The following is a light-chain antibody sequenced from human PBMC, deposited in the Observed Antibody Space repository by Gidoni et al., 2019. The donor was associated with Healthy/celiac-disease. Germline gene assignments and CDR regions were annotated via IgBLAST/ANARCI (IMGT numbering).Light chain of an antibody. CDR2: EVS. CDR1: SSDVGGYNY. Sequence: QSALTQPASVSGSPGQWITSSCTGTSSDVGGYNYVSWYQQHPGKAPKLMIYEVSNRPSGVSTRFSGSKSGNTASLTISGLQAEDEADYYCSSYTSSSSVVFGGGTKLTVL. CDR3: SSYTSSSSVV. V-gene: IGLV2-14*01. J-gene: IGLJ2*01.